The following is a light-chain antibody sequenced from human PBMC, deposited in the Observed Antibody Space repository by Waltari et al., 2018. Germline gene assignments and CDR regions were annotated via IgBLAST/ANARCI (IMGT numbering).Light chain of an antibody. CDR3: QKYNSVPIT. V-gene: IGKV1-27*01. CDR2: AAS. J-gene: IGKJ5*01. Sequence: DIQMTQSPSFLSASVGDRVTITCRASQGHTNYLAWYQQKPGKVPKLLIYAASTLHSGVPSRFSGSGSGTDFTLTITSLQPDDVATYYCQKYNSVPITFGQGTRLEIK. CDR1: QGHTNY.